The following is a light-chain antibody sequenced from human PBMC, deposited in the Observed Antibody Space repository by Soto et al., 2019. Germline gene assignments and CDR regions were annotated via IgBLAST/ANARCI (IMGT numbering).Light chain of an antibody. Sequence: QSVLTQPPSASGSPGQSVTISCTGTSSDVGNYNFVSWYQQHPGKAPKLMIYEVTKRPSGVPDRFSGSKSGNTASLTVSGLQAEDEADYCCSSYACSIVVFGGGTKLTVL. J-gene: IGLJ2*01. CDR3: SSYACSIVV. CDR1: SSDVGNYNF. CDR2: EVT. V-gene: IGLV2-8*01.